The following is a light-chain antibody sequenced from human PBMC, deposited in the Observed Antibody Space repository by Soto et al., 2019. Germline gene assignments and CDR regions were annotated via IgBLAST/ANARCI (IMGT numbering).Light chain of an antibody. Sequence: QSVLTQSPLVSAAPGQTVTISCSGTTSNIGNNYVSWYQLLPETAPKLLIYDNIKRPSGIPDRFSGSKSGTSATLVITGLQTGDEADYYCGTWESSRNWVFGGGTKLTVL. V-gene: IGLV1-51*01. CDR1: TSNIGNNY. CDR2: DNI. CDR3: GTWESSRNWV. J-gene: IGLJ3*02.